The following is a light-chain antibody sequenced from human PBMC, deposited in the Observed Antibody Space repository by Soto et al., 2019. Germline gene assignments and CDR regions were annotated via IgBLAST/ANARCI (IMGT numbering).Light chain of an antibody. CDR1: QSISAW. CDR2: KAS. J-gene: IGKJ3*01. V-gene: IGKV1-5*03. Sequence: DIQLTQSPSTLSASVGDRVTITCRASQSISAWLAWYQQKPGKAPNLLIYKASQLQDGVPSRFSSSGSGTELTLTISSLQPDDFAPYYCQQYNNNSPFSFGPATKVDIK. CDR3: QQYNNNSPFS.